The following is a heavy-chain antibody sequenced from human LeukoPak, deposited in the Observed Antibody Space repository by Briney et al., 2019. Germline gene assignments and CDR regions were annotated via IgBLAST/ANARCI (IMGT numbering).Heavy chain of an antibody. CDR2: ISGSGGST. J-gene: IGHJ4*02. D-gene: IGHD6-13*01. Sequence: GGSLRLSCAASGFTFSSYAMSWVRQAPGKGLEWVSAISGSGGSTYYADSVKGRFTISRDNSKNTLYLQMNSLRAEDTAVYYCAKATGMASSFPSDYWGQGTLVTVSS. CDR1: GFTFSSYA. V-gene: IGHV3-23*01. CDR3: AKATGMASSFPSDY.